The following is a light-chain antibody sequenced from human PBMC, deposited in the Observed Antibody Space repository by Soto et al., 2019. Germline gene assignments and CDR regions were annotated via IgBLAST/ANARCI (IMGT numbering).Light chain of an antibody. CDR2: SVS. CDR1: YSLLHRNGNIY. CDR3: RQALQTWT. Sequence: EIAMTQSPLSLPVTPGEPASISCRSSYSLLHRNGNIYLDWYLQKPGQSPQLLIYSVSNRAPGVPDRFSGRGSDTDFTLKISRVEAEDVWVYYCRQALQTWTFGQGTKVEIK. J-gene: IGKJ1*01. V-gene: IGKV2-28*01.